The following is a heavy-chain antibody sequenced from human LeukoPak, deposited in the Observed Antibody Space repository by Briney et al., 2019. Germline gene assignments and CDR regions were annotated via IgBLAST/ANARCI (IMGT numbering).Heavy chain of an antibody. CDR1: GFTFSSYA. J-gene: IGHJ4*02. CDR2: ISGSGDKT. CDR3: ARDYYDGIGYYYEDY. V-gene: IGHV3-23*01. D-gene: IGHD3-22*01. Sequence: GGSLRLSCAASGFTFSSYAMSWVRQAPGKGLEWVSGISGSGDKTYYADSVKGRFTISRDNSKNTLSLQMNSLRAEDTAVYYCARDYYDGIGYYYEDYWGQGTLVTVSS.